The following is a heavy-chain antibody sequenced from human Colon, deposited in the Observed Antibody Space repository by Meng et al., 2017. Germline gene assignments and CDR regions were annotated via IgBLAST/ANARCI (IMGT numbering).Heavy chain of an antibody. CDR2: IQQDVIET. CDR3: ATTNALTP. V-gene: IGHV3-7*01. Sequence: GGSLRLSCLVFGFAFSGNWMNWVRQAPGKGLEWVASIQQDVIETRYVDSVKGRFTISRDNAKNSLYLQMNSLRVEDTAIYCCATTNALTPWGPGTVVTVSS. D-gene: IGHD2-8*01. CDR1: GFAFSGNW. J-gene: IGHJ5*02.